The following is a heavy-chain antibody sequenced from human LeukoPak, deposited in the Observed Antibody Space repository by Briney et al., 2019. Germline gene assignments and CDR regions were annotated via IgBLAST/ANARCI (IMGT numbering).Heavy chain of an antibody. CDR2: TYYRSKWSN. CDR3: ARATRLTRAFDP. Sequence: SQTLSLTCAISGDTVSSNSAAWNWIGQSPSRGLEGLGRTYYRSKWSNDYAVSVKSRITINPDTSKNQFSLQLNSVTPEDTAVYYCARATRLTRAFDPWGQGTLVTVSS. CDR1: GDTVSSNSAA. J-gene: IGHJ5*02. V-gene: IGHV6-1*01. D-gene: IGHD3-22*01.